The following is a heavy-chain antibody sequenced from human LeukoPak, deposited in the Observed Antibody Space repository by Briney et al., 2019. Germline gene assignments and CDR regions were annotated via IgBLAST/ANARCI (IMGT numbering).Heavy chain of an antibody. CDR2: IYHSGST. D-gene: IGHD2-2*01. CDR1: GFSISHGYY. Sequence: SETLSLTCTVSGFSISHGYYWGWVRQSPGKGLEWIGSIYHSGSTYYNPSLKSRVTISVDTSKNQFSLKLSSVTAADTAVYYCARVGIVVVPAAKGAFDIWGQGTMVTVSS. CDR3: ARVGIVVVPAAKGAFDI. J-gene: IGHJ3*02. V-gene: IGHV4-38-2*02.